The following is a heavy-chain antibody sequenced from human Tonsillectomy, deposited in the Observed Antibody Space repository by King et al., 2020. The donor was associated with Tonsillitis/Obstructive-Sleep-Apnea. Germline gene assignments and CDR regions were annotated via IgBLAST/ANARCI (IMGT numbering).Heavy chain of an antibody. CDR3: AREEQDTVMDLYGMDV. D-gene: IGHD5-18*01. V-gene: IGHV1-46*01. CDR1: GYTFTSYY. Sequence: QLVQSGAEVKKPGASVKVSCKASGYTFTSYYMHWVRQAPGQGLEWMGIINPSGGSTSYAQKFQGRVTMTRDTSTSTVYMELSSLRSEDTAVYYCAREEQDTVMDLYGMDVSGPGTTVTVSS. J-gene: IGHJ6*02. CDR2: INPSGGST.